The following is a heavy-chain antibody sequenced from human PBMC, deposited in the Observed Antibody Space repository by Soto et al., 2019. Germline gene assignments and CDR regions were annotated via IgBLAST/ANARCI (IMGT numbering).Heavy chain of an antibody. CDR3: ARILTAATSRGPFDY. J-gene: IGHJ4*02. D-gene: IGHD2-15*01. V-gene: IGHV3-30-3*01. Sequence: VGSLRLSCAASGFTFSSYAMHWVRQAPGKGLEWVAVISYDGSNKYYADSVKGRFTISRDNSKNTLYLQMNSLRAEDTAVYYCARILTAATSRGPFDYWGQGTLLTVSS. CDR1: GFTFSSYA. CDR2: ISYDGSNK.